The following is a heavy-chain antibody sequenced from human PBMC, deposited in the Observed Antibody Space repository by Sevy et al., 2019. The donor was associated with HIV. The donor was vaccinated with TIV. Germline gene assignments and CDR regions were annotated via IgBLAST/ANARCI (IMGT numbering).Heavy chain of an antibody. CDR3: ARGRSSAIMGY. CDR1: GGSFSGYY. D-gene: IGHD2-8*01. V-gene: IGHV4-34*01. J-gene: IGHJ4*02. Sequence: SETLSLTCAVYGGSFSGYYWSWIRQPPGNGLEWIGEINHSGCTNYNPSLKSRVTMSVDTSKNQFSLKLSSVTAADTAVYYCARGRSSAIMGYSGQGTMVTVSS. CDR2: INHSGCT.